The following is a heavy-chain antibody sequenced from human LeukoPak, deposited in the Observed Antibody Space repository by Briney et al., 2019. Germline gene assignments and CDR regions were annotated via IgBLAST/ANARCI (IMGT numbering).Heavy chain of an antibody. CDR2: VSYRGHT. J-gene: IGHJ2*01. V-gene: IGHV4-59*01. Sequence: SETLSLTCTVSGSSINSYYWSWIRQPPGKGLEWIGYVSYRGHTNYNPSLESRVTISLDTSKNQFSLKLSSVTAADTAVYYCARSYYYDSSGYYYHYWYFDLWGRGTLVTVSS. CDR1: GSSINSYY. D-gene: IGHD3-22*01. CDR3: ARSYYYDSSGYYYHYWYFDL.